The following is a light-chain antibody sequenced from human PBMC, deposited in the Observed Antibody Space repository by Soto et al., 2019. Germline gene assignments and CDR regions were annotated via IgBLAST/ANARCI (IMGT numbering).Light chain of an antibody. V-gene: IGKV3-20*01. CDR2: GAS. Sequence: EIVLTQSPGTLSLSPGERATLSCRASQSVSSNYLAWYQQKPDQAPRLLIYGASSRATGIPDRFSGSGSGTDFTLTISRLEPEDFAVYFCQQYDTSPATFGPGTKVDIK. J-gene: IGKJ3*01. CDR1: QSVSSNY. CDR3: QQYDTSPAT.